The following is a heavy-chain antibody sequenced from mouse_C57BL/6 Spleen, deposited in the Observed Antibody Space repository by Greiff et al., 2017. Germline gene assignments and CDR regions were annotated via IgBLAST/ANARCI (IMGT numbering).Heavy chain of an antibody. D-gene: IGHD2-3*01. Sequence: QVQLQQPGAELVMPGASVKLSCKASGYTFTSYWMHWVKQRPGQGLEWIGEIDPSDSYTNYNQKFKGKSTLTVDESSSTAYMQLSSLTSEDSAVYYCARSFVYSAWFAYWGQGTLVTVSA. CDR1: GYTFTSYW. V-gene: IGHV1-69*01. CDR3: ARSFVYSAWFAY. J-gene: IGHJ3*01. CDR2: IDPSDSYT.